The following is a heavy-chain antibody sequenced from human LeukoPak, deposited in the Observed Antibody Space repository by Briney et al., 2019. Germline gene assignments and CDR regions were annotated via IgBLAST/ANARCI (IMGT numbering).Heavy chain of an antibody. J-gene: IGHJ4*02. CDR1: GFTVTSNS. CDR3: AREGYYDPSGYFDF. CDR2: IYSGGTT. V-gene: IGHV3-66*01. Sequence: GGSLRLSCAASGFTVTSNSMSWVRQAPGKGLEWVSVIYSGGTTYYADSVKGRFTISRDNSKNTLYLQMSSLRAEDTAVYYCAREGYYDPSGYFDFWGLGILVTVFS. D-gene: IGHD3-22*01.